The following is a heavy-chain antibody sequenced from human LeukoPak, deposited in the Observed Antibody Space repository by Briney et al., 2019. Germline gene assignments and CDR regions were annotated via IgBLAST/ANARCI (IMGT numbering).Heavy chain of an antibody. CDR3: AKDGDPIYYYYGMNV. CDR2: ISNDGSKK. Sequence: PGRSLRLSCAASGFPFYNYGMQWVRQAPGKGLEWVAVISNDGSKKDYADSVKGRFSISRDNSKNTQYLQMNSLRAEDTAVYYCAKDGDPIYYYYGMNVWGQGTTVTVSS. V-gene: IGHV3-30*18. J-gene: IGHJ6*02. D-gene: IGHD7-27*01. CDR1: GFPFYNYG.